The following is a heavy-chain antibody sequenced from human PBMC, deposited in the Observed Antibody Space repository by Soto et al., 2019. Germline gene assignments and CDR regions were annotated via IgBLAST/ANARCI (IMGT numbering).Heavy chain of an antibody. Sequence: GASVKVSCKASGYTFTSYAMNWVRQAPGQGLEWMGWINTNTGNPTYAQGFTGRFVFSLDTSVSTAYLQICSLKAEDTAVYYCARGARITIFGVVLSAPWGQGTLVTVSS. J-gene: IGHJ5*02. CDR1: GYTFTSYA. CDR2: INTNTGNP. V-gene: IGHV7-4-1*01. D-gene: IGHD3-3*01. CDR3: ARGARITIFGVVLSAP.